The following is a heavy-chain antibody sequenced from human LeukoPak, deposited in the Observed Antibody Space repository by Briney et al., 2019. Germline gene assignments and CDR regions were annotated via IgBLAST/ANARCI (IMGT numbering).Heavy chain of an antibody. CDR3: ARDRFDDVRYSKYYFDY. J-gene: IGHJ4*02. D-gene: IGHD5-18*01. Sequence: PGGSLRLSCAASGFTFSSYGMHWVRQAPGKGLEWVSYISSSGSTIYYADSVKSRFTISRDNAKNSLYLQMNSLRAEDTAVYYCARDRFDDVRYSKYYFDYWGQGTLVTVSS. CDR2: ISSSGSTI. V-gene: IGHV3-48*04. CDR1: GFTFSSYG.